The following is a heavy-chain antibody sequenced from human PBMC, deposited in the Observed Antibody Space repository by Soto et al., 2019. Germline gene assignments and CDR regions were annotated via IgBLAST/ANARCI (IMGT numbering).Heavy chain of an antibody. CDR1: GYTFTSFG. CDR3: TRDSGNLGNWAYFFDY. D-gene: IGHD7-27*01. J-gene: IGHJ4*02. CDR2: ISAYNGNT. V-gene: IGHV1-18*01. Sequence: QGQLVPSGAEVKKPGASVKVSCKASGYTFTSFGISWVRQAPGQGLEWMGWISAYNGNTNYAQKVQGRVTMTTDTSTSTAYMELRSLRSDDTAVYYCTRDSGNLGNWAYFFDYWGQGTLVTVSS.